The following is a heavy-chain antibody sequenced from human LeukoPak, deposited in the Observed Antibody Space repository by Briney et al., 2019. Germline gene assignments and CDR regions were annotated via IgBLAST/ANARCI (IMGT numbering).Heavy chain of an antibody. J-gene: IGHJ4*02. CDR1: GFTFSSFE. CDR2: ISGSGSNI. D-gene: IGHD2-8*02. V-gene: IGHV3-48*03. CDR3: ASDFRSYNIRWCLDY. Sequence: GGSLRLSCAASGFTFSSFEMNWVRQAPGKGLEWVSYISGSGSNIHYADSVKGRFTISRDNAKNSLSLQMNSLRAEDTAVYYCASDFRSYNIRWCLDYWGQGTLVTVSS.